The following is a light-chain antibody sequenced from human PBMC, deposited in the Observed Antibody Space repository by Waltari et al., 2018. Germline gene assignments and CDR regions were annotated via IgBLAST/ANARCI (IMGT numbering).Light chain of an antibody. CDR2: DVT. J-gene: IGLJ2*01. CDR3: SSYAGSSNLV. CDR1: SSDVGGYNS. Sequence: QSALTQPASVSGSPGQSITISCPGTSSDVGGYNSVSWYQQPPGKAPKLMIYDVTNRPSGVSNRFSGSKSANTASLTVSGLQADDEADYYCSSYAGSSNLVFGGGTKLTVL. V-gene: IGLV2-14*01.